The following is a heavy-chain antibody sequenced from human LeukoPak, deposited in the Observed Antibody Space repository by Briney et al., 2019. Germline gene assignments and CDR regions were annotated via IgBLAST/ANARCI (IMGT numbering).Heavy chain of an antibody. CDR3: AGMIGHFDY. Sequence: SQTLSLTCTVSGASVSSGNYYWSWIRQPPGKRLELIGRIYTSGYTDFNPSLKSRVTISVDKSKNQFSLRLNSVTAADTAVYYCAGMIGHFDYWGQGIVVTVSS. V-gene: IGHV4-61*02. CDR1: GASVSSGNYY. J-gene: IGHJ4*02. D-gene: IGHD3-16*01. CDR2: IYTSGYT.